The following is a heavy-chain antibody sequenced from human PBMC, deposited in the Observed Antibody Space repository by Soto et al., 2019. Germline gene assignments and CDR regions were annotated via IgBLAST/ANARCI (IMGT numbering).Heavy chain of an antibody. CDR2: ISGSGGST. V-gene: IGHV3-23*01. J-gene: IGHJ4*02. D-gene: IGHD6-6*01. CDR1: GFTFSSYA. CDR3: AKGTVSSPSCFDY. Sequence: GGSLRLSCAASGFTFSSYAMSWVRQAPGKGLEWVSAISGSGGSTYYADSVKGRFTISRDNSKKTLYLQMNSLRAEDTAVYYCAKGTVSSPSCFDYWGQGTLVTVSS.